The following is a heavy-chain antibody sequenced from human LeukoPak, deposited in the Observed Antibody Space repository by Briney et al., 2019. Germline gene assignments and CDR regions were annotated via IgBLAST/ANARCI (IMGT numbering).Heavy chain of an antibody. J-gene: IGHJ4*02. CDR3: ARSRYYYDSSGQIDY. CDR2: INPNSGGT. D-gene: IGHD3-22*01. Sequence: VVSVKVSCKASGYTFTSYGISWVRQAPGQGLEWMGWINPNSGGTNYAQKFQGGVTMTRDTSISTAYMELSRLRSDDTAVYYCARSRYYYDSSGQIDYWGQGTLVTVSS. V-gene: IGHV1-2*02. CDR1: GYTFTSYG.